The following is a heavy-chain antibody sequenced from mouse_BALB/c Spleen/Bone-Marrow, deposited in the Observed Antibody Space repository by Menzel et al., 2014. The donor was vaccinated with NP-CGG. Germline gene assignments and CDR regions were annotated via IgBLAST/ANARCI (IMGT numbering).Heavy chain of an antibody. V-gene: IGHV5-17*02. CDR1: GFTFSSFG. Sequence: EVQLQQSGGGLVQPGGSRKLSCAASGFTFSSFGMHWVRQAPEKGLEWVAYISSGSSTIYYVDTVKGRFTISRDNPKNTLFLQMTSLRSEDTAMYYCARSGIGYYYGSNSYAMDYWGQGTSVTVSS. CDR3: ARSGIGYYYGSNSYAMDY. D-gene: IGHD1-1*01. CDR2: ISSGSSTI. J-gene: IGHJ4*01.